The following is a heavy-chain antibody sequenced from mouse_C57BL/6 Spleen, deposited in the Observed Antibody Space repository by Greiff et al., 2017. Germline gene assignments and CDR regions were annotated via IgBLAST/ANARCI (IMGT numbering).Heavy chain of an antibody. J-gene: IGHJ4*01. Sequence: QVQLQQSGAELVKPGASVKLSCKASGYTFTEYTIHWVKQRSGQGLEWIGWFYPGSGSIKYNEKFKDKATLTADKSSSTVYMELSRLTSEDSAVYFCARHERGDGPLRDYAMDYWGQGTSVTVSS. V-gene: IGHV1-62-2*01. D-gene: IGHD1-1*01. CDR1: GYTFTEYT. CDR2: FYPGSGSI. CDR3: ARHERGDGPLRDYAMDY.